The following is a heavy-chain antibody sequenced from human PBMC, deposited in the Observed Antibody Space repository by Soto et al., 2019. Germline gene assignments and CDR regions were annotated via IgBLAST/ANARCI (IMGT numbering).Heavy chain of an antibody. CDR3: ATMTTVTTWDAFDI. CDR1: GFTFTSSA. Sequence: QMQLVQSGPEVKKPGTSVKVSCKASGFTFTSSAMQWVRQARGQRLEWIGWIVVGSGNTNYAQKFQERVTITRDRSTRAAYMELSSLRSEDTAVYYCATMTTVTTWDAFDIWGQGTMVTVSS. D-gene: IGHD4-17*01. CDR2: IVVGSGNT. V-gene: IGHV1-58*02. J-gene: IGHJ3*02.